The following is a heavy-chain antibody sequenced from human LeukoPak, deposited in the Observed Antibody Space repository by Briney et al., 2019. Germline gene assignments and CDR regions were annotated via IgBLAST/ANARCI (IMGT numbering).Heavy chain of an antibody. Sequence: PGGSLGLSCAASGFTFNNYGMHWVRQAPGKGLEWVAAIWYDGSNKYYADSVKGRFTISRDNSKNTLYLQMNSLRAEDTALYYCARGQEYYYDSSAYSKFDYWGQGTLVTVSS. CDR2: IWYDGSNK. D-gene: IGHD3-22*01. V-gene: IGHV3-33*01. J-gene: IGHJ4*02. CDR3: ARGQEYYYDSSAYSKFDY. CDR1: GFTFNNYG.